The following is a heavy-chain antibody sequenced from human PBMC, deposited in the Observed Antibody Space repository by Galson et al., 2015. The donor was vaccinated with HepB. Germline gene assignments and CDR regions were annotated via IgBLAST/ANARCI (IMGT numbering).Heavy chain of an antibody. V-gene: IGHV1-24*01. J-gene: IGHJ4*02. D-gene: IGHD2/OR15-2a*01. CDR1: RNIRSEMI. CDR3: ATDTGRLYFGDHRGGGAY. Sequence: SVKVSCKVSRNIRSEMIIHWVRQAPERGLGWLGGFNPEDAGSIYAQRFQGRFTMTEDTSTNTAYMELSRLRREDTAVYYCATDTGRLYFGDHRGGGAYWGQGTLVAVSS. CDR2: FNPEDAGS.